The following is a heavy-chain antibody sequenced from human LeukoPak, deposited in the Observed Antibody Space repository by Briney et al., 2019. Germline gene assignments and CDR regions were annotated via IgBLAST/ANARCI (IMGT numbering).Heavy chain of an antibody. Sequence: SETLSLTCTVSGGSVTSYYWSWIRQPPGKGLEWIGYIHYSGTTNYNPSLKSRVTISVDTSKNQFSLKLSSVTAADTAVYYCARGYYGSGSFFDYWGQGTLVTVSS. CDR2: IHYSGTT. V-gene: IGHV4-59*02. CDR3: ARGYYGSGSFFDY. J-gene: IGHJ4*02. D-gene: IGHD3-10*01. CDR1: GGSVTSYY.